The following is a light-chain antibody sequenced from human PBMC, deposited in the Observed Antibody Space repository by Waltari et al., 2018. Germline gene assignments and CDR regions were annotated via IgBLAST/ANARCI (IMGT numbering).Light chain of an antibody. CDR2: GAS. Sequence: EIVMTQSPATRSVSPGERATLSCRASQSVSSNLAWYQQKPGQAPRLLIYGASTRATGIPARFSGSGSGTEFTLTISSLQSADFAVYYCQHYNNFYSGFGPGTKVDIK. V-gene: IGKV3-15*01. CDR1: QSVSSN. J-gene: IGKJ3*01. CDR3: QHYNNFYSG.